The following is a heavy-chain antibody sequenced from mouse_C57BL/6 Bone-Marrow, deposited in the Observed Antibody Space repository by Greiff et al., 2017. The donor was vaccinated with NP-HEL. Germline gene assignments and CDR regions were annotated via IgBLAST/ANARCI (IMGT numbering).Heavy chain of an antibody. CDR1: GFTFSSYA. J-gene: IGHJ2*01. Sequence: EVQVVESGGGLVKPGGSLKLSCAASGFTFSSYAMSWVRQTPEKRLEWVATISDGGSYTYYPDNVKGRFTISRDKAKNNLYLQMSHLKSEDAAMYYCARERWLLPDYWGQGTTLTVSS. D-gene: IGHD2-3*01. CDR3: ARERWLLPDY. CDR2: ISDGGSYT. V-gene: IGHV5-4*01.